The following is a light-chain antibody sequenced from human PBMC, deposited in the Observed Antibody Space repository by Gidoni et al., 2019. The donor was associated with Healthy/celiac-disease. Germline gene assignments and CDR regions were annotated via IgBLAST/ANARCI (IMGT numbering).Light chain of an antibody. V-gene: IGKV3-11*01. CDR3: QQRSNWLT. J-gene: IGKJ4*01. CDR2: DAS. CDR1: PSVSSY. Sequence: DIVLTQSPATLSLSPGERATLSCRASPSVSSYLAWYQQKPGQAPRLLIYDASNRATGIPARFSGSGSGTDFTLTISSLEPEDFEVYYCQQRSNWLTFGGGTKVEIK.